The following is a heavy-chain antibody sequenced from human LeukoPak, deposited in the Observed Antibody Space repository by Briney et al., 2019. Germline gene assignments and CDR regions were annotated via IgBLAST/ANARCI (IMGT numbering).Heavy chain of an antibody. V-gene: IGHV1-18*01. CDR2: ISTYNGNT. D-gene: IGHD3-3*01. CDR3: ARDGVSGVCNY. J-gene: IGHJ4*02. CDR1: GYTFTSYG. Sequence: RASVKVSCKASGYTFTSYGISWVRQAPGQGREWMGWISTYNGNTNYAQKLQGRVTMSTDTSTSTAYMELRSLRSDDTAVYYCARDGVSGVCNYWGQGTLVTVSS.